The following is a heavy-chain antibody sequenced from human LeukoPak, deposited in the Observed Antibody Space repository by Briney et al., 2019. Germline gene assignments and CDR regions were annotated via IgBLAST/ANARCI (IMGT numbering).Heavy chain of an antibody. D-gene: IGHD1-20*01. CDR2: ICGSGGST. CDR3: AKPKDNSLYCFDY. CDR1: AFTFRSYA. Sequence: PGGCLRLSCAASAFTFRSYAMSWVRQAGGKGLEWVSAICGSGGSTYYADSVKGRFTISRDNSKNTLYLQMSSLRAEDTAVYYCAKPKDNSLYCFDYWGQGTLVTVPS. J-gene: IGHJ4*02. V-gene: IGHV3-23*01.